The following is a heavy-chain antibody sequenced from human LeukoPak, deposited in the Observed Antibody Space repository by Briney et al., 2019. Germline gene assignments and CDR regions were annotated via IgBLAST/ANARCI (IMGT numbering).Heavy chain of an antibody. V-gene: IGHV3-23*01. Sequence: PGGSLRLSCAASGFTFSPYAMSWVPQAPAKGLEWVSSISGRGNNTYYADSVKGRFTISRDNSKNTLHLQMNSLRVEDTAIYYCARAYSSSWYDYWRQGTLVIVSS. CDR1: GFTFSPYA. CDR3: ARAYSSSWYDY. D-gene: IGHD6-13*01. J-gene: IGHJ4*02. CDR2: ISGRGNNT.